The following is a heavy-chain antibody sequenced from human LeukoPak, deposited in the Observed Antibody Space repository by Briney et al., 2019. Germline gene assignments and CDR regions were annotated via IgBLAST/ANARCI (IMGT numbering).Heavy chain of an antibody. D-gene: IGHD2-15*01. CDR1: GGTFSSYA. CDR2: IIPIFGTA. J-gene: IGHJ6*03. V-gene: IGHV1-69*06. CDR3: ARALWLEGGGSSYYYYYYMDV. Sequence: GASVKVSCKASGGTFSSYAISWVRQAPGQGLEWMGGIIPIFGTANYAQKFQGRVTITADKSTSTAYMELSSLRSEDTAVYYCARALWLEGGGSSYYYYYYMDVWGKGTTVTVSS.